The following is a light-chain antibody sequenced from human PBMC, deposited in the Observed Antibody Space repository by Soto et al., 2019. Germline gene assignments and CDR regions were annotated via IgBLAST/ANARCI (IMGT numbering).Light chain of an antibody. V-gene: IGKV1-39*01. Sequence: DIQMTQSPSSLSASVGDRVTITCRASQSISTYLNWYQQKPGKAPKLLIYAASSLQSGVPSRFSGSGSGTDFTLIISSLQPEDFATYCCQQSYVTPYTFGQGTKLEIK. CDR3: QQSYVTPYT. CDR2: AAS. J-gene: IGKJ2*01. CDR1: QSISTY.